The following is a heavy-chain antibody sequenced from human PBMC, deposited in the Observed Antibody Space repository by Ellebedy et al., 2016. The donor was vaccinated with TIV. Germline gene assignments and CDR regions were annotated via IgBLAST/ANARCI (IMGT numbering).Heavy chain of an antibody. V-gene: IGHV3-48*02. Sequence: GESLKISCAASGFTFSSFSMNWVRQAPGKGLEWISYISSSSTFIYYADSVKGRFTISRDNAKNSLYLQMNSLRDDDTAVYYCARDYGDYLHGMDVWGQGTTVTVSS. CDR1: GFTFSSFS. D-gene: IGHD4-17*01. CDR2: ISSSSTFI. CDR3: ARDYGDYLHGMDV. J-gene: IGHJ6*02.